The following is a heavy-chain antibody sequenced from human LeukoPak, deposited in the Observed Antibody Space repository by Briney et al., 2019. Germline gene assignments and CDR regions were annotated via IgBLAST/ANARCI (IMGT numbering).Heavy chain of an antibody. V-gene: IGHV4-39*01. CDR3: APVPDMVRGGWSGP. J-gene: IGHJ5*02. CDR2: IYYSGST. CDR1: GGSISSSSYY. D-gene: IGHD3-10*01. Sequence: SETLSLTCTVSGGSISSSSYYWGWIRQPPGKGLEWIGSIYYSGSTYYNPSLKSRVTISVDTSKNQFSLKLSSVTAADTAVYYCAPVPDMVRGGWSGPWGQGTLVTVSS.